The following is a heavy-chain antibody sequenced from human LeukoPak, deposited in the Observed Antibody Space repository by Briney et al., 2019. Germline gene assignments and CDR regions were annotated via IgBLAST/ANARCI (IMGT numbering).Heavy chain of an antibody. J-gene: IGHJ4*02. Sequence: EPGGSLRLSCAASGFTFSNAWMSWVRHAPGKGLEWVGRIKSKSDGGATDYGAPVKGRFTISRDDSKNTLYLQMNSLRAEDTAVYYCARWLYSSGWAIDYWGQGTLVTVSS. CDR2: IKSKSDGGAT. D-gene: IGHD6-19*01. V-gene: IGHV3-15*01. CDR1: GFTFSNAW. CDR3: ARWLYSSGWAIDY.